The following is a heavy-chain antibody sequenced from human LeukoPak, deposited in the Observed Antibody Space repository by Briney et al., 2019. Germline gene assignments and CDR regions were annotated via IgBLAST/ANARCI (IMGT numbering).Heavy chain of an antibody. CDR3: ARGPIIAVAGSSGFDY. CDR1: GGSFSGYY. D-gene: IGHD6-19*01. CDR2: INHSGST. J-gene: IGHJ4*02. V-gene: IGHV4-34*01. Sequence: SETLSLTCAVYGGSFSGYYWSWIRQPPGRGLEWVGEINHSGSTNYNPSLKSRVTISVDTSKNQFSLKLSSVTAADTAVYYCARGPIIAVAGSSGFDYWGQGTLVTVSS.